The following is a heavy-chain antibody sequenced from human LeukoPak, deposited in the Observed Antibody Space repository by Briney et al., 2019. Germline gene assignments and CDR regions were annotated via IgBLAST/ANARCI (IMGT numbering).Heavy chain of an antibody. CDR3: ARGSVWGSYRSSDAFDI. CDR2: IYHSGST. CDR1: GGSISSGGYS. J-gene: IGHJ3*02. V-gene: IGHV4-30-2*01. D-gene: IGHD3-16*02. Sequence: SQTLSLTCAVSGGSISSGGYSWSWIRQPPGKGLEWIGYIYHSGSTYFNPSLKSRVTISVDRSKNQFSLKLSSVTAADTAVYYCARGSVWGSYRSSDAFDIWGQGTMVTVSS.